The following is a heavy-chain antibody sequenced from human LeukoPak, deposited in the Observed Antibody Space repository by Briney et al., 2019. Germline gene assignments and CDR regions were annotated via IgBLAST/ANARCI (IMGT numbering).Heavy chain of an antibody. CDR2: ISSSSSYI. J-gene: IGHJ5*02. CDR3: ARAGDYDSSGYYGS. CDR1: GFTFSSYS. D-gene: IGHD3-22*01. V-gene: IGHV3-21*01. Sequence: KAGGSLRLSCAASGFTFSSYSMNWVRQAPGKGLEWVSSISSSSSYIYYADSVKGRFTISRDNAKNSLYLQMNSLRAEDTAVYYCARAGDYDSSGYYGSWGQGTLVTVSS.